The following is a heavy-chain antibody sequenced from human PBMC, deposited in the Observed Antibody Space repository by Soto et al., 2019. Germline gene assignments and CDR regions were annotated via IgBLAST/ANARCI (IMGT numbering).Heavy chain of an antibody. CDR1: GFTFSSYT. Sequence: EVQLLESGGGLVQPGGSLRLSCAASGFTFSSYTMSWVRQAPGKGLEWVSAISGSGGSTYYADSVKGRFTISRDNSKNTLYLQMNSLRAEDTAVYYCAKPMIVVVTPAQHWGQGTLVTVSS. V-gene: IGHV3-23*01. CDR2: ISGSGGST. D-gene: IGHD3-22*01. CDR3: AKPMIVVVTPAQH. J-gene: IGHJ1*01.